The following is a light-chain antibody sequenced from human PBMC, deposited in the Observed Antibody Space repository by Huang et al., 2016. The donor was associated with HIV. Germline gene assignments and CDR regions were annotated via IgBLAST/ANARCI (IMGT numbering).Light chain of an antibody. J-gene: IGKJ2*01. Sequence: DIHMTQSPSSLSSSVGDRVTITCRASQDIRNYLALYQQKPGTAPKILISAASTLQEGVPSRFSGSGSGTDVTLTIGSLQPEDVATYYCQKYKSAPYTFGQGTKLEIK. CDR2: AAS. CDR3: QKYKSAPYT. CDR1: QDIRNY. V-gene: IGKV1-27*01.